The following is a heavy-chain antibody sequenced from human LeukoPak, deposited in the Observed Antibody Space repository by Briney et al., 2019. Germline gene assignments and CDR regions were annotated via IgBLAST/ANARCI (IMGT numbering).Heavy chain of an antibody. V-gene: IGHV3-7*01. Sequence: GGSLRLSCATSGFTFSSYWMTWVRQAPGKGLEWVANIKQDGSEKYYVDSVKGRFTISRDNAKNSLYLQMNSLRAEDTAVYYCARDHVKWLRFGSPYNWFDPWGQGTLVTVSS. CDR3: ARDHVKWLRFGSPYNWFDP. D-gene: IGHD5-12*01. CDR1: GFTFSSYW. CDR2: IKQDGSEK. J-gene: IGHJ5*02.